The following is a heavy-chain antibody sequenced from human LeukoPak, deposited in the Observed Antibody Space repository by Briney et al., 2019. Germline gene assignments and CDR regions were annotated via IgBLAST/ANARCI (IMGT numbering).Heavy chain of an antibody. CDR3: ARVCGGYSYGLYYFDY. CDR2: INHSGST. CDR1: GGSFSGYY. D-gene: IGHD5-18*01. V-gene: IGHV4-34*01. J-gene: IGHJ4*02. Sequence: SETLSLTCAVYGGSFSGYYWSWIRQPPGKGLEWIGEINHSGSTNYNPSLKSRVTISVDTSKNQFSLKLSSVTAADTAVYYCARVCGGYSYGLYYFDYWGQGTLVTVSS.